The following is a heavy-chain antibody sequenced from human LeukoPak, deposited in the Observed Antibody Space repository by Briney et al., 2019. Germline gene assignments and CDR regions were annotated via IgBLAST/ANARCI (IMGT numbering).Heavy chain of an antibody. Sequence: SETLCLTCTVSGGSISSYYWSWIRQPAGKGLEWIGRIYTSGSTNYNPSLKSRVTMSVDTSKNQFSLKLSSVTAADTAVYYCAREEDIVFYGYYYYYIDVWGKGTTVTVSS. J-gene: IGHJ6*03. V-gene: IGHV4-4*07. D-gene: IGHD2-15*01. CDR1: GGSISSYY. CDR3: AREEDIVFYGYYYYYIDV. CDR2: IYTSGST.